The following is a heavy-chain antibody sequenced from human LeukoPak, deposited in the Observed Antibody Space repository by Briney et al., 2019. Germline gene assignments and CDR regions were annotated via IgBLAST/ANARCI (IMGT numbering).Heavy chain of an antibody. CDR3: AREYGDYEYYFDY. Sequence: SQTLSLTCTVSGGSISSGSYYWRWIRQPAGKGLEWIGRIYTSGSTNYNPSLKSRFTISVDTSKNQFSLKLSSVTAADTAVYYCAREYGDYEYYFDYWGQGTLVTVSS. CDR2: IYTSGST. CDR1: GGSISSGSYY. J-gene: IGHJ4*02. D-gene: IGHD4-17*01. V-gene: IGHV4-61*02.